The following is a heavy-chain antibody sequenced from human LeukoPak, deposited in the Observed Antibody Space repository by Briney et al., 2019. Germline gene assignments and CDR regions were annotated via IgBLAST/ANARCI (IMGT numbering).Heavy chain of an antibody. V-gene: IGHV3-48*03. D-gene: IGHD3-10*01. Sequence: GGSLRLSCAASGFTFNSYEMNWVRQAPGKGLEWVSYISSGGSSIYYADSVKGRFTISRDNAKNSLYLQMNSLRAEDTAVYYCARDTYGSGSYYNAPLDYWGQGTLVTVSS. J-gene: IGHJ4*02. CDR2: ISSGGSSI. CDR3: ARDTYGSGSYYNAPLDY. CDR1: GFTFNSYE.